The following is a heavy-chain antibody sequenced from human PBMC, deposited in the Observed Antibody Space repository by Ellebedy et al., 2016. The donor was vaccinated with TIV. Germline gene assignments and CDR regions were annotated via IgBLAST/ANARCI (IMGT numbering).Heavy chain of an antibody. J-gene: IGHJ2*01. CDR1: GFTFSTYA. V-gene: IGHV3-48*01. CDR2: ISSSSRTV. CDR3: ARRYFDL. Sequence: GESLKISXAASGFTFSTYAMNWVRQAPGKGLEWISYISSSSRTVYHADSVKGRFTISRDNAKNSLFLQMSSLRAEDTAVYYCARRYFDLWGRGTLVTVSS.